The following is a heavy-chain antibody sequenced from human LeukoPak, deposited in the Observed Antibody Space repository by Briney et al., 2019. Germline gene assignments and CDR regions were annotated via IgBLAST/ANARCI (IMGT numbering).Heavy chain of an antibody. CDR1: GGSFSGYY. D-gene: IGHD1-26*01. CDR3: ARVKVGATNFVYYYYGMVV. Sequence: SETLSLTCAVYGGSFSGYYWSWIRQPPGKGLEWIGEINHSGSTNYNPSLKSRVTISVDTSKNQFSLKLSSVTAADTAVYYCARVKVGATNFVYYYYGMVVWGQGTTVTVSS. CDR2: INHSGST. J-gene: IGHJ6*02. V-gene: IGHV4-34*01.